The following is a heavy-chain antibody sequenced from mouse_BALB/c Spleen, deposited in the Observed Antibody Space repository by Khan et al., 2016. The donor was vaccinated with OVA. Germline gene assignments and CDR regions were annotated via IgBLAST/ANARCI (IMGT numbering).Heavy chain of an antibody. J-gene: IGHJ3*01. D-gene: IGHD1-1*01. CDR2: VSTGGSYT. Sequence: EVELVESGGDLVKPGGSLKLSCEASGFTFSTYGMSWVRQTPDKRLEWVATVSTGGSYTYYADSVKGRFTISRDNAKNTLYLQMSGLKSEDTAMFYCTRLAYYYDSEGFAYWGQGTLVTVSA. CDR1: GFTFSTYG. V-gene: IGHV5-6*01. CDR3: TRLAYYYDSEGFAY.